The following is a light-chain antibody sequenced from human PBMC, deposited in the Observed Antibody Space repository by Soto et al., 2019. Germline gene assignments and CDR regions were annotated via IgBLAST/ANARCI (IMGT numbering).Light chain of an antibody. CDR2: DAF. Sequence: EIVLTQSPATLSLSPGDRATLSCRASQSVIAYLAWYQQKPGQAPRLLIYDAFNRATGTPARFSGGGSGTDFTLTISSLEPEDFAVYYCQQRSNLPLTFGGGTKVEIK. J-gene: IGKJ4*01. CDR3: QQRSNLPLT. V-gene: IGKV3-11*01. CDR1: QSVIAY.